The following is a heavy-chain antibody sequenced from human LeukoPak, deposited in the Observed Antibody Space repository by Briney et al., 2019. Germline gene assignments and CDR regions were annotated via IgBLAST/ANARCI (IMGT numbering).Heavy chain of an antibody. Sequence: GGSLRLSCAASGFTFSSYWMHWVRQAPGKGLEWVSSISNDNNWIYYADSVKGRFTVSRDNTKNSLYLQMNSLRAEDTAVYYCASTRLVARGFDPWGQGTLVIVSS. CDR3: ASTRLVARGFDP. D-gene: IGHD2-21*01. V-gene: IGHV3-21*06. J-gene: IGHJ5*02. CDR1: GFTFSSYW. CDR2: ISNDNNWI.